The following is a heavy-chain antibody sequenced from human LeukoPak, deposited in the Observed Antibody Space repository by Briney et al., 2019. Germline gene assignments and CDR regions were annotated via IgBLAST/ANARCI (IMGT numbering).Heavy chain of an antibody. Sequence: GGSLRLSCAASGFTFSSYGMSWVRRAPGKGLEWVSAVSGTGSSTYYADSVKGRFTISRDNSKNMLYLQMNSLRAEDTAVYYCAKRTHYVVVVPAAMDYWGQGTLVTVSS. CDR3: AKRTHYVVVVPAAMDY. CDR1: GFTFSSYG. CDR2: VSGTGSST. J-gene: IGHJ4*02. V-gene: IGHV3-23*01. D-gene: IGHD2-2*01.